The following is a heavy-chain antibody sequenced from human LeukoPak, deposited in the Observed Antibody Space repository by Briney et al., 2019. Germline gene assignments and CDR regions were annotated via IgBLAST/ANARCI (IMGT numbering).Heavy chain of an antibody. Sequence: GGSLRLSCAASGFTFSSYGMHWVRQAPGKGLEWVAVISYDGSNKYYADSVKGRFTISRDNSKNTLYLQMNSLRAEDTAVYYCARVKTFYGDLSNWGQGTLVTVSS. CDR1: GFTFSSYG. CDR3: ARVKTFYGDLSN. CDR2: ISYDGSNK. D-gene: IGHD4-17*01. V-gene: IGHV3-30*03. J-gene: IGHJ4*02.